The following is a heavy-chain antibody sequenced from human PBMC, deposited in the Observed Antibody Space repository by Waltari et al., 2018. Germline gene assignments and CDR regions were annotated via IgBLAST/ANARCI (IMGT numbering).Heavy chain of an antibody. D-gene: IGHD1-26*01. CDR3: ARDPGPIVGAPDY. CDR1: GTGFPDYH. CDR2: INPKNGDT. J-gene: IGHJ4*02. Sequence: QVQLVQSGTEVKKPGASVKVSCQASGTGFPDYHLHWVRQTPGQGLEWLGWINPKNGDTGYAQNFLGRVTMTRDTSINTVYMDLSGLRSDDTAVFYCARDPGPIVGAPDYWGQGTLVTVSS. V-gene: IGHV1-2*02.